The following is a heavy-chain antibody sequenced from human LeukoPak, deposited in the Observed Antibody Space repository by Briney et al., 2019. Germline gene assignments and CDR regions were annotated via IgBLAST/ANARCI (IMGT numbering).Heavy chain of an antibody. Sequence: PGRSLRLSCAASGFTFDDYAMHWVRQVPGKGLEWVSSISWNSASVAYADSLKGRFTISRDNGENSLYLQMNSLKSEDTALYYCAKDRDCSSDRCSDAFDVGGRGTLVTVSS. CDR3: AKDRDCSSDRCSDAFDV. V-gene: IGHV3-9*01. D-gene: IGHD2-2*01. J-gene: IGHJ3*01. CDR1: GFTFDDYA. CDR2: ISWNSASV.